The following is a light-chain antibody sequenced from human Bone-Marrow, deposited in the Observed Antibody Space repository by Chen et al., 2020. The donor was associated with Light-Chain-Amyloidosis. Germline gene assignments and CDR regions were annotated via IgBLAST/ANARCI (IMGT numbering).Light chain of an antibody. J-gene: IGLJ2*01. CDR2: RDT. CDR3: QSADSSGTYEVI. CDR1: DLPMKY. V-gene: IGLV3-25*03. Sequence: SYELTQPPSVSVSPGHTARITCSGDDLPMKYAYWYQQKPGQAPVLVIHRDTERPSGISERFSGSSSGTTATLTISGVQAEDEADYHCQSADSSGTYEVIFGGGTKLTVL.